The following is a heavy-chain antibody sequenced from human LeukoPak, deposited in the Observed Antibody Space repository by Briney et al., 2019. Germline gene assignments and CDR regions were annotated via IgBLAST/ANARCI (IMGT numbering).Heavy chain of an antibody. CDR2: IKQDGSEK. CDR3: ARDQFSGYDSSGSPFDY. CDR1: GFTFSSYW. V-gene: IGHV3-7*01. J-gene: IGHJ4*02. D-gene: IGHD3-22*01. Sequence: GGSLRLSCAASGFTFSSYWMSWVRQAPGKGLEGVANIKQDGSEKYYVDSVKGRFTISRDNAKNSLYLQMNSLRAEDTAVYYCARDQFSGYDSSGSPFDYWGQGTLVTVSS.